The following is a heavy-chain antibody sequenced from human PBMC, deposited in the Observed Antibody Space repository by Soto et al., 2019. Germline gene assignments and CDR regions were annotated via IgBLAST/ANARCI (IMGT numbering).Heavy chain of an antibody. V-gene: IGHV2-5*02. Sequence: QITLKESGPTLVKPTQTLTLTCTFSGFSLSTSGVGVGWIRQPPGKALEWLAVIYWDDDKRSSSSLKSRLTIXXHXSXXQVVLTMTNMDPVDPATYYCAHHPYYGLAPYSFDYWGQGILVTVSS. CDR2: IYWDDDK. CDR3: AHHPYYGLAPYSFDY. D-gene: IGHD3-10*01. J-gene: IGHJ4*02. CDR1: GFSLSTSGVG.